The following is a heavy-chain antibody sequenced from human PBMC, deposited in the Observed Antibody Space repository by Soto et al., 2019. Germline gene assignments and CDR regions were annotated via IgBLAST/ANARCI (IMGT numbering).Heavy chain of an antibody. J-gene: IGHJ4*02. D-gene: IGHD3-10*01. CDR2: IYYSGST. CDR1: GGSISSYY. Sequence: QVQLQESDPGLVKPSETLSLTCTVSGGSISSYYWSWIRQPPGKGLEWIGYIYYSGSTNYNPSLKSRVTLSVDTSKNQFSLKLNSMTAADTAVYYCARHNYGSGSTYFDYWGQGTLVTVSS. CDR3: ARHNYGSGSTYFDY. V-gene: IGHV4-59*08.